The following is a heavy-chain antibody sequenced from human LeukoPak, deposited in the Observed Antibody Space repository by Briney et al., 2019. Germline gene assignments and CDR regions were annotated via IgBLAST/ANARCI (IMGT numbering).Heavy chain of an antibody. D-gene: IGHD3-9*01. CDR3: AKVLTGYYYYGMNV. V-gene: IGHV3-43D*04. J-gene: IGHJ6*04. Sequence: GGSLRLSCAASGFTFDDYAMHWVRQAPGKGLDWVSLISWDGGSTYYADSVKGRFTISRDNSKNSLYLQMYSLRAEDTALYYCAKVLTGYYYYGMNVWGKGTTVTVSS. CDR2: ISWDGGST. CDR1: GFTFDDYA.